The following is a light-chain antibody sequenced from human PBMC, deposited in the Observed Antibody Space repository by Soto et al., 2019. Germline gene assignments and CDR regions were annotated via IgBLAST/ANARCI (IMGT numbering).Light chain of an antibody. CDR3: SSYTSSSPL. J-gene: IGLJ2*01. CDR2: EVS. V-gene: IGLV2-14*01. CDR1: SSDVGGYNY. Sequence: QSVLTQPASVSGSPGQSITISCTGTSSDVGGYNYVSWYQQHPGKAPKLMIYEVSNRPSGVSNRFSGSKSGNTASLTISGLQAEDEADYYSSSYTSSSPLFGGGTKLTVL.